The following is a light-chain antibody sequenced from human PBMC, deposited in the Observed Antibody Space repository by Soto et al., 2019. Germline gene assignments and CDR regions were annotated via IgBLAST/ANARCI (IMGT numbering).Light chain of an antibody. CDR1: SSDVGSSNH. CDR2: EGS. CDR3: RSYESSITFGV. J-gene: IGLJ2*01. Sequence: QSALTQPASVSGSPGQSITISCTGTSSDVGSSNHVSWYQQHPGKAPKLMIYEGSKRPSGVSNRFSGSKSGNTASLAISGLQAEDEADYYCRSYESSITFGVFGGGTKLTVL. V-gene: IGLV2-23*03.